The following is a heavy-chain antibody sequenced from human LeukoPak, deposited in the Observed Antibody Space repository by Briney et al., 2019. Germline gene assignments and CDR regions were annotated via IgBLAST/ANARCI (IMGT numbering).Heavy chain of an antibody. CDR3: TRSRESRELDY. J-gene: IGHJ4*02. CDR2: IKPKDGAT. CDR1: GYTFTDDY. D-gene: IGHD1-1*01. Sequence: ASVEVSCKASGYTFTDDYVHWVRQAPGQGLEWMGWIKPKDGATRYAQRFQDRVTLTRDTSVSTAYMELNSLTSDDTAVYFCTRSRESRELDYWGQGTLVTVSS. V-gene: IGHV1-2*02.